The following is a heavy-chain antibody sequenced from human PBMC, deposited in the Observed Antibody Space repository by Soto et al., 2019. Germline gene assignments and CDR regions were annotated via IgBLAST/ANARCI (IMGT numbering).Heavy chain of an antibody. CDR1: GYTFTSYD. J-gene: IGHJ5*02. CDR2: MNPNSGNT. D-gene: IGHD6-13*01. Sequence: SVKVSCQASGYTFTSYDINWGREATVQGLEWMGWMNPNSGNTGYAQKLQGRVTMTRNTSISTAYMELSSLRSEDTAVYYCASRFSSSWYEGWFDPWGQGTLDIVSS. V-gene: IGHV1-8*01. CDR3: ASRFSSSWYEGWFDP.